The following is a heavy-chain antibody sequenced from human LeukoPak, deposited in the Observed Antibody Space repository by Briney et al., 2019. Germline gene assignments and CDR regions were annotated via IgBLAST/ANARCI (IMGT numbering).Heavy chain of an antibody. Sequence: GGSLRLSCATSGVTFSSYAMGWVRQAPGRGLEWVSAISGSGSSTYYADSVRGRFTISRDNSKNTLYLQMNSLRAEDTAVYYCAKSHYDFWTGYGHYFDYWGQGTLVTVSS. D-gene: IGHD3-3*01. CDR1: GVTFSSYA. J-gene: IGHJ4*02. CDR2: ISGSGSST. CDR3: AKSHYDFWTGYGHYFDY. V-gene: IGHV3-23*01.